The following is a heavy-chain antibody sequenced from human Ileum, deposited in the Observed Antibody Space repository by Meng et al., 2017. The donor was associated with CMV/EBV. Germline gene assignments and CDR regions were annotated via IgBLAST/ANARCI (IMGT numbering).Heavy chain of an antibody. CDR1: GLTVGDAW. CDR3: ATDSVTTPF. V-gene: IGHV3-15*07. CDR2: IKSKFHGETT. D-gene: IGHD4-17*01. Sequence: SCAVDGLTVGDAWMTWVRQAPGKGLGWVGRIKSKFHGETTDYAAPVRGRFTISRDDSKNTLYLQMNSLKTDDTAVYYCATDSVTTPFWGQGTLVTVSS. J-gene: IGHJ4*02.